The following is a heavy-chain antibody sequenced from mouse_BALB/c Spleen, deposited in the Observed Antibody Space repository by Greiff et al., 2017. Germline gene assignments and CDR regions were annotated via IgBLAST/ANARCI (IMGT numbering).Heavy chain of an antibody. CDR1: GFTFSDAW. D-gene: IGHD2-9*01. V-gene: IGHV6-6*01. Sequence: EVQGVESGGGLVQPGGSMKLSCAASGFTFSDAWMDWVRQSPEKGLEWVAEIRSKANNHATYYAESVKGRFTISRDDSKSSVYLQMNSLRAEDTGIYYCLLWLRRNYAMDYWGQGTSVTVSS. J-gene: IGHJ4*01. CDR3: LLWLRRNYAMDY. CDR2: IRSKANNHAT.